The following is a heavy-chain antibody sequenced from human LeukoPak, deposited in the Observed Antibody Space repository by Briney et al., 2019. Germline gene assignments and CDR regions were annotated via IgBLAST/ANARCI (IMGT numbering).Heavy chain of an antibody. J-gene: IGHJ6*03. CDR3: ARGSSSWYMLYYYYYYMDV. CDR2: ISGSGGST. Sequence: GGSLRLSCAASGFTFSSYAMSWVRQAPGKGLEWVSAISGSGGSTYYADSVKGRFTVSRDNSKNTLYLQMNSLRAEDTAVYYCARGSSSWYMLYYYYYYMDVWGKGTTVTVSS. CDR1: GFTFSSYA. V-gene: IGHV3-23*01. D-gene: IGHD6-13*01.